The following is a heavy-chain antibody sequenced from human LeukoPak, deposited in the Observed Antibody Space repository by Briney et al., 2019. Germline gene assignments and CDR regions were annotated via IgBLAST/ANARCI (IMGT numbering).Heavy chain of an antibody. CDR1: GGSISSGSYY. V-gene: IGHV4-61*02. Sequence: PSQTLSLTCTVSGGSISSGSYYWSWIRQPAGKGLEWIGRIYTSGSTNYNPSLKSRVTISVDTSKNQFSLKLSSVTAADTAVYYCARDAEVMWGYYYYYYMDVWGKGTTVTVSS. CDR3: ARDAEVMWGYYYYYYMDV. J-gene: IGHJ6*03. CDR2: IYTSGST. D-gene: IGHD3-16*01.